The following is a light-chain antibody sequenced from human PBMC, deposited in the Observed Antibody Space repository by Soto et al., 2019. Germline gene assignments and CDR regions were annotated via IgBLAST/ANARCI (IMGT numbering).Light chain of an antibody. Sequence: QSALTQPASVSGSPGQSITISCTGTSSDVGGYNYVSWYQQHPGKAPKLMIYEVSNRPSGVSNRFSGSKSGNTASLTISGRQAEEEADYYCSSYKSSSTPLCVFGTGTKVTVL. V-gene: IGLV2-14*01. CDR2: EVS. CDR1: SSDVGGYNY. CDR3: SSYKSSSTPLCV. J-gene: IGLJ1*01.